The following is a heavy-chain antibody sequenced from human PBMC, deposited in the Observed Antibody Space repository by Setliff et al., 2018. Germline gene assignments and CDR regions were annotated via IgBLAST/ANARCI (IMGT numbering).Heavy chain of an antibody. Sequence: GGSLRLSCTASGFTFNKHWMTWIRQAPGKGLEWVANIKQDGSAKYYVDSVKGRFTISRDNAKNSLYLQMNNLRAEDTALYYCVRAFWTYSDHASLACFDYWGQGALVTVSS. CDR1: GFTFNKHW. D-gene: IGHD5-12*01. J-gene: IGHJ4*02. V-gene: IGHV3-7*01. CDR3: VRAFWTYSDHASLACFDY. CDR2: IKQDGSAK.